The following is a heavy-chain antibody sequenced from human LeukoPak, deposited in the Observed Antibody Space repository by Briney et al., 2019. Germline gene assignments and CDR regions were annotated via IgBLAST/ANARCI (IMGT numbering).Heavy chain of an antibody. Sequence: GGSLRLSCAASGFTFSSYAMHWVRQAPGKGLEWVAVISYDGSNKYYADSVKGRFTISRDNSKNTLYLQMNSLRAEDTAVYYCAKDRRWEPRNAFDIWGQGTMVTVSS. V-gene: IGHV3-30-3*01. CDR3: AKDRRWEPRNAFDI. CDR1: GFTFSSYA. D-gene: IGHD1-14*01. J-gene: IGHJ3*02. CDR2: ISYDGSNK.